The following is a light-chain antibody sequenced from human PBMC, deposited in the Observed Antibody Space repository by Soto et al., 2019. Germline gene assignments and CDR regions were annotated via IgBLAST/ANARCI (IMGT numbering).Light chain of an antibody. CDR2: KAS. J-gene: IGKJ1*01. V-gene: IGKV1-5*03. CDR1: QSISSW. Sequence: DIQMTQSPSTLSASVGDGVTITCRASQSISSWLAWYQQKPGKAPKLLIYKASSLDSGVPSRCSGRGSGTEFPLTISSLQPDDFATYYCRQYNSYPWTFGQGPKVEIK. CDR3: RQYNSYPWT.